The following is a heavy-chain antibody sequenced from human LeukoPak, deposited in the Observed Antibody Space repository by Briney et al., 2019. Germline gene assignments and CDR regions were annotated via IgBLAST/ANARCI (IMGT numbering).Heavy chain of an antibody. J-gene: IGHJ4*02. D-gene: IGHD3-10*01. CDR2: ISGSGGRT. Sequence: GGSLRLSCAASGFTFSTYAMTWVRQAPGKGLEWVSGISGSGGRTYYSHSVEGRVTISRDNSKNTLFLQMSSLRVEDTAIYYCGREADFFGSGSPSDYWGQGILVSVSS. CDR1: GFTFSTYA. CDR3: GREADFFGSGSPSDY. V-gene: IGHV3-23*01.